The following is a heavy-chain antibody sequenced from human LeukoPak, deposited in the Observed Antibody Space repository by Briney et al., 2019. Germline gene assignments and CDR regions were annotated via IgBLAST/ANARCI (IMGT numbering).Heavy chain of an antibody. J-gene: IGHJ4*02. CDR3: ARRKKSGSYWGGFCDY. CDR1: GGSTSSYY. CDR2: IYTSGST. Sequence: SETLSLTCTVSGGSTSSYYWSWIRQPAGKGLEWIGRIYTSGSTNYNPSLKSRVTMSVDTSKNQFSLKLSSVTAADTAVYYCARRKKSGSYWGGFCDYWGQGTLVTVSS. D-gene: IGHD1-26*01. V-gene: IGHV4-4*07.